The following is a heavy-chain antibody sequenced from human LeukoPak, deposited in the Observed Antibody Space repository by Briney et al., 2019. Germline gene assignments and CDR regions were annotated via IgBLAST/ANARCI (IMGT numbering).Heavy chain of an antibody. CDR2: INPNSGVT. CDR1: GHTFTGHY. Sequence: ASVKVSCKASGHTFTGHYIHWVRQAPGQGLEWMGWINPNSGVTNYAQKFQGRVTMTRDTSISTAYMELSSLRSDDTAVYYCARDSGASHLDYWGQETLVTVSS. D-gene: IGHD2-15*01. CDR3: ARDSGASHLDY. V-gene: IGHV1-2*02. J-gene: IGHJ4*02.